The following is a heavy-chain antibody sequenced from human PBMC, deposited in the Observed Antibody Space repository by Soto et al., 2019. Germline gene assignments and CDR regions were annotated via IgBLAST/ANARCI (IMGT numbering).Heavy chain of an antibody. CDR1: GFTFRTYG. CDR2: ISNDGSER. D-gene: IGHD1-1*01. J-gene: IGHJ5*02. V-gene: IGHV3-30*18. CDR3: AKYVYYTGWNLPFDP. Sequence: QVQLVESGGGVVQPGRSLTLSYAASGFTFRTYGMHWVRQAPGKGLEWVAVISNDGSERYYADSVEGRFTISRYNPKNLLYLQMSSLRAEDTAMYYCAKYVYYTGWNLPFDPWGQGTLVTVSS.